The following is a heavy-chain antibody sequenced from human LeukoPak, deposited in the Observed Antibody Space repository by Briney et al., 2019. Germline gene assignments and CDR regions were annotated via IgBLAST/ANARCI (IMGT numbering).Heavy chain of an antibody. CDR3: ARAALGYCSSTSCFNFDY. CDR2: IYYSGST. V-gene: IGHV4-31*03. Sequence: PSETLSLTCSVSGGSVTSGSYYWSWIRQHPGKGLEWIGYIYYSGSTYYNPSLKSRVTISVDTSKNQFSLKLSSVTAADTAVYYCARAALGYCSSTSCFNFDYWGQGTLVTVSS. CDR1: GGSVTSGSYY. J-gene: IGHJ4*02. D-gene: IGHD2-2*01.